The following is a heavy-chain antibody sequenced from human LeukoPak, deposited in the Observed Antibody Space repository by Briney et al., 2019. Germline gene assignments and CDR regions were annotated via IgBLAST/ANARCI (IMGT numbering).Heavy chain of an antibody. Sequence: PGGSLRLSCAASGFTFNDYAMYWVRLAPGQGLELVSLISGDAGSTYYADSAKGRCTISRDNSNNYLFLLMISLITAAAAFYYFAKHLELGFDYGGQRTLVTVS. V-gene: IGHV3-43*02. D-gene: IGHD6-13*01. J-gene: IGHJ4*02. CDR3: AKHLELGFDY. CDR1: GFTFNDYA. CDR2: ISGDAGST.